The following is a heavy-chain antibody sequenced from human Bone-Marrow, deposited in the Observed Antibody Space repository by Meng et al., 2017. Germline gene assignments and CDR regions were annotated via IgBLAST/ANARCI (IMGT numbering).Heavy chain of an antibody. CDR1: GGSISSYY. CDR3: ARGYDILTGYFFDY. CDR2: IYYSGST. V-gene: IGHV4-59*01. Sequence: GSLRLSCTVSGGSISSYYWSWIRQPPGKGLEWIGYIYYSGSTNYNPSLKSRVTISVDTSKNQFSLKLSSVTAADTAVYYCARGYDILTGYFFDYWGQGTLVTVSS. J-gene: IGHJ4*02. D-gene: IGHD3-9*01.